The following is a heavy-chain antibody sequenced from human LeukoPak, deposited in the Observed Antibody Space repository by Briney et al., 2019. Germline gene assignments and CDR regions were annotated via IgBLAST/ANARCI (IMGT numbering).Heavy chain of an antibody. D-gene: IGHD6-6*01. CDR1: GYTFTSYG. CDR3: ARDPKRYSSSPGILGY. V-gene: IGHV1-18*01. CDR2: ISAYNGNT. Sequence: ASVKVSCKASGYTFTSYGISWVRQAPGQGLEWMGWISAYNGNTNYAQKLQGRVTMTTDTSTSTAYVELRSLRSDDTAVYYCARDPKRYSSSPGILGYWGQGTLVTVSS. J-gene: IGHJ4*02.